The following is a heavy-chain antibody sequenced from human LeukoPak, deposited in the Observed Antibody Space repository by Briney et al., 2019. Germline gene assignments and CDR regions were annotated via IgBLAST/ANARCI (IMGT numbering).Heavy chain of an antibody. J-gene: IGHJ5*02. Sequence: SETLSLTCTVSGASITSGAYCWSWIRQHPGTGLEWIGYVCHDGGTSYNPSLKGRVTVTIDTSKNQFSLKLNSVTAADTAVFFCAKEGRDGGGYNGWFEPWGQGTLVTVSS. CDR3: AKEGRDGGGYNGWFEP. CDR1: GASITSGAYC. V-gene: IGHV4-31*03. CDR2: VCHDGGT. D-gene: IGHD4-23*01.